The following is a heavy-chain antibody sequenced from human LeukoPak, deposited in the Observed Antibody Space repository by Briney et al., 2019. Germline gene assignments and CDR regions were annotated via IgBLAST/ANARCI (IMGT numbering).Heavy chain of an antibody. J-gene: IGHJ3*02. CDR1: GITVSSNY. CDR2: IYSGGST. Sequence: PGGSLRLSCAASGITVSSNYMNWVRQAPGKGLEWVSVIYSGGSTYYADSVKGRFTISRDNSKNTLYLQMNSLRAEDTAVYYCARELSDAFDIWGQGTMVTVSS. CDR3: ARELSDAFDI. V-gene: IGHV3-53*01.